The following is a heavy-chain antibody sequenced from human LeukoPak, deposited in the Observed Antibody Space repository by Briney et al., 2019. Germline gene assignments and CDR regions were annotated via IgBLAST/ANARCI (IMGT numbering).Heavy chain of an antibody. D-gene: IGHD3-3*01. CDR2: IKQDGSEK. Sequence: GGSLRLSCAASVFTFSSYWMSWVRQAPGKGLEWVANIKQDGSEKYYVDSVKGRFTISRDNAKNSLYLQMNSLRAEDTAVYYCARDRRVLRFLEWFKYFDYWGQGTLVTVSS. CDR1: VFTFSSYW. J-gene: IGHJ4*02. V-gene: IGHV3-7*01. CDR3: ARDRRVLRFLEWFKYFDY.